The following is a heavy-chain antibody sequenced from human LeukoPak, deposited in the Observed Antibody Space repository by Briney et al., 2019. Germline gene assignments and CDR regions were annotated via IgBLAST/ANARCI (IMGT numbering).Heavy chain of an antibody. Sequence: PSQTLSLTCAVSGGSISSGGYSWSWIQQPPGKGLEWIGYIYHSGSTYYNPSLKSRVTISVDRSKNQFSLKLSSVTAADTAVYYCARAYSSSWYKYFDLWGRGTLVTVSS. D-gene: IGHD6-13*01. CDR2: IYHSGST. J-gene: IGHJ2*01. CDR3: ARAYSSSWYKYFDL. V-gene: IGHV4-30-2*01. CDR1: GGSISSGGYS.